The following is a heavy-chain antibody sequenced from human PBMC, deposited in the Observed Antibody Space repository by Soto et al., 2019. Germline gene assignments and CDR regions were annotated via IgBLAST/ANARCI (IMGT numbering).Heavy chain of an antibody. D-gene: IGHD3-16*01. CDR2: ISYDGSNK. CDR1: GFTFSSYA. CDR3: VSGVRGIVSAIEFEP. Sequence: QVQLVESGGGVVQPGRSLRLSCAASGFTFSSYAMHWVRQAPGKGLEWVAVISYDGSNKYYADSVKGRFTISRDNSKNAQYQQKNDLRGGDTGVYYGVSGVRGIVSAIEFEPWGEGTLVTVSS. V-gene: IGHV3-30-3*01. J-gene: IGHJ5*02.